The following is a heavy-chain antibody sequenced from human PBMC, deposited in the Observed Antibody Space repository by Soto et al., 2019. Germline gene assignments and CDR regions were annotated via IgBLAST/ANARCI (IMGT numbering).Heavy chain of an antibody. CDR1: GFSLSTSGVG. V-gene: IGHV2-5*02. CDR3: AYLPCSGGSCYWFSYSGMDV. Sequence: QITLKESGPPLVKPTQTLTLTCTFSGFSLSTSGVGVAWIRQPPGKALEWLALIYWDDDKRYRPSLETRLTVXXXTXXIQVVLSMTNLDSVDTATYYCAYLPCSGGSCYWFSYSGMDVWGQGTTVTVSS. D-gene: IGHD2-15*01. J-gene: IGHJ6*02. CDR2: IYWDDDK.